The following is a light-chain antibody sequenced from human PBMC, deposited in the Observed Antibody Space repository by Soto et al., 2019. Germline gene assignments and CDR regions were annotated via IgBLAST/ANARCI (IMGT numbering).Light chain of an antibody. CDR2: DAS. Sequence: EIVLTQSPATLSLSPGERATLSCRASQSVGSYLAWYQQKPGQAPRLLIYDASNRATGIPARFSGSGSGTDFTLTISSQEPEDFAVYCCQQRSNWLTGGGGTKVEIK. CDR1: QSVGSY. CDR3: QQRSNWLT. V-gene: IGKV3-11*01. J-gene: IGKJ4*01.